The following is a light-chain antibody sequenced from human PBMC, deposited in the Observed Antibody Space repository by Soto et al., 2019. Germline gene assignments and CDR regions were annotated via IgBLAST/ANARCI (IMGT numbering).Light chain of an antibody. CDR1: QSVSSY. V-gene: IGKV3-11*01. CDR2: DAS. J-gene: IGKJ3*01. Sequence: EIVLTQSTATLSLSPGERATLSCRASQSVSSYLAWYQQKPGQAPRLLIYDASNRATGIPARFSGSGSGTDFTLTISSLEPEDFAVYYCQQRRGTFGPGTKVDIK. CDR3: QQRRGT.